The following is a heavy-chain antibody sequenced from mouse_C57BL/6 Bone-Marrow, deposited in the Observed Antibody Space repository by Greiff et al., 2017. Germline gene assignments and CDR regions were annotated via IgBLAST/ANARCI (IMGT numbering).Heavy chain of an antibody. J-gene: IGHJ1*03. CDR1: GFTIKDDC. CDR3: TTIGYDSYWYFDV. CDR2: IDPENGDT. Sequence: EVQLQQSGAELVRPGASVKLSCTASGFTIKDDCMHWVKQRPGQGLEWIGWIDPENGDTEYASKFQGKATITADTSSNTAYLQLSSLTSEDAAVYYGTTIGYDSYWYFDVWGTGTTVTVSS. V-gene: IGHV14-4*01. D-gene: IGHD2-2*01.